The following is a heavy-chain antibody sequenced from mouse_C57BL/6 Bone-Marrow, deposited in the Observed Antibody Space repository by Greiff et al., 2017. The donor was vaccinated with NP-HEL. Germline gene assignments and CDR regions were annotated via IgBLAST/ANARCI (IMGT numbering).Heavy chain of an antibody. CDR3: VKGGDYYGSSSPDV. CDR1: GYTFTSYG. D-gene: IGHD1-1*01. CDR2: IYPRSGNT. Sequence: QVHVKQSGAELARPGASVKLSCKASGYTFTSYGISWVKQRTGQGLEWIGEIYPRSGNTYYNEKFKGKATLTADKSSSTAYMELRSLTSEDSAVYFCVKGGDYYGSSSPDVWGTGTTVTVSS. V-gene: IGHV1-81*01. J-gene: IGHJ1*03.